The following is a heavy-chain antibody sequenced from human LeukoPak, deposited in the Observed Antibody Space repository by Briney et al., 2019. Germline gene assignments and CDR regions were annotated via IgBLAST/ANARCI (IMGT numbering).Heavy chain of an antibody. CDR2: IYHSGST. CDR3: ARGNYYDSSGYQIFQPYFDY. D-gene: IGHD3-22*01. Sequence: SQTLSLTCAVSGGSISSGGYSWSWIRQPPGKGLEWIGNIYHSGSTYYNPSLKSRVTISVDRSKNQFSLKLGSVTAADTAVYYCARGNYYDSSGYQIFQPYFDYWGQGTLVTVSS. CDR1: GGSISSGGYS. V-gene: IGHV4-30-2*01. J-gene: IGHJ4*02.